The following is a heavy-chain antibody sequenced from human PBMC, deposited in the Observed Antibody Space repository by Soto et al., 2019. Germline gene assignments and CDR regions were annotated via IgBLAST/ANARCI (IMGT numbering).Heavy chain of an antibody. Sequence: SETLSLTCNVSGGSMRSYYWTWIRQSPGKGLEWLGCISDTGSTNYNPSLKSRVTISVDASNNQFSLRLNSVTAADTAVYFCARDRDYGDYDYWGQGTLVTVSS. CDR3: ARDRDYGDYDY. CDR2: ISDTGST. V-gene: IGHV4-59*01. J-gene: IGHJ4*02. D-gene: IGHD4-17*01. CDR1: GGSMRSYY.